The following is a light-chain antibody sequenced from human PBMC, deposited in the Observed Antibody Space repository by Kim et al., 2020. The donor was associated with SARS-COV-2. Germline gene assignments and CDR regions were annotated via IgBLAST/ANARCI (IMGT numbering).Light chain of an antibody. CDR1: QSISSNY. J-gene: IGKJ1*01. Sequence: PGERATLACRANQSISSNYLAWYQQKPGQAPRLLIYGASSRATGIPDRISGSGSGTDFTLTISRLEPEDFAVYYCQQYGSSPGTFGQGTKVDIK. V-gene: IGKV3-20*01. CDR2: GAS. CDR3: QQYGSSPGT.